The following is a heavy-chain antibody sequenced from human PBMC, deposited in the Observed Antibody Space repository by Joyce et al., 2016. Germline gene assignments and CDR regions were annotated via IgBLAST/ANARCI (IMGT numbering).Heavy chain of an antibody. CDR1: GGSISGINYY. CDR3: ARDHAFSDSGSNWGGGMDV. Sequence: QVQLQESGPGLVKPSQTLSLTCTVSGGSISGINYYWSWIRQSPGKGLEWIGYIYDSETTYYNPSLKSRVTMSIDTSKNQFSLKLSSVTAADTAFYFCARDHAFSDSGSNWGGGMDVWGQGTTVTVFS. J-gene: IGHJ6*02. D-gene: IGHD3-10*01. CDR2: IYDSETT. V-gene: IGHV4-30-4*01.